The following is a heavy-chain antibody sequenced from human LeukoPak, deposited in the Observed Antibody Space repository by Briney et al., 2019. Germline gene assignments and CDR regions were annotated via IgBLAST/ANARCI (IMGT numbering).Heavy chain of an antibody. Sequence: SETLSLTCTVSGGSISSSSYYWGWIRQPPGKGLEWIGSIYYSGSTYYNPSLKSRVTISVDTSKNQFSLKLSSVTAADTAVYYCARRLEWFRNWFDPWGQGTLVTVSS. J-gene: IGHJ5*02. D-gene: IGHD3-3*01. CDR3: ARRLEWFRNWFDP. V-gene: IGHV4-39*01. CDR2: IYYSGST. CDR1: GGSISSSSYY.